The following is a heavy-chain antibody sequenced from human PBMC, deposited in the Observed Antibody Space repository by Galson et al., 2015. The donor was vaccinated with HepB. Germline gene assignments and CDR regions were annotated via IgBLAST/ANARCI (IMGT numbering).Heavy chain of an antibody. J-gene: IGHJ3*02. D-gene: IGHD6-19*01. CDR1: GFTVSSNY. Sequence: SLRLSCAASGFTVSSNYMSWVRQAPGKGLEWVSVIYSGGSTYYADSVKGRFTISRHNSKNTLYLQMNSLRAEDTAVYYCARVSGSGWPGDAFDIWGQGTMVTVSS. V-gene: IGHV3-53*04. CDR2: IYSGGST. CDR3: ARVSGSGWPGDAFDI.